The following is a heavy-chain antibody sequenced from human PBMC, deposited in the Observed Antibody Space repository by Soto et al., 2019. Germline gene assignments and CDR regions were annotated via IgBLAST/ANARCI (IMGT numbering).Heavy chain of an antibody. Sequence: EVQLLESGGGLVQPGGSLRLSCAASGFTFSDYVMTWVRQAPGKGLEWVSGISGRGGSPDYVDSVRGRFTISRDNSKNTLSLQMNNLRAKDTAVYFCARDLNKDHGHGSAFWGYWGQGALVTVSS. D-gene: IGHD6-19*01. J-gene: IGHJ4*02. CDR3: ARDLNKDHGHGSAFWGY. V-gene: IGHV3-23*01. CDR1: GFTFSDYV. CDR2: ISGRGGSP.